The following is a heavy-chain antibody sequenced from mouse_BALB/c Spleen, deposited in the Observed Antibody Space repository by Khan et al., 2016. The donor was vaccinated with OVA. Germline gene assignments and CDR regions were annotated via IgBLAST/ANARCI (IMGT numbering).Heavy chain of an antibody. CDR3: LREGAYHRSDGWFAY. D-gene: IGHD2-14*01. CDR2: INTSNEYT. V-gene: IGHV1-4*01. J-gene: IGHJ3*01. Sequence: QVQLQQSGAELARPGASVKMSCKASGYTFTSYTMHWIKQRPGKGLQWIGYINTSNEYTNYNQNFKDKATLIVDKSSKPAYLQLSSLTYEDASFYYGLREGAYHRSDGWFAYGSQGTLVTISA. CDR1: GYTFTSYT.